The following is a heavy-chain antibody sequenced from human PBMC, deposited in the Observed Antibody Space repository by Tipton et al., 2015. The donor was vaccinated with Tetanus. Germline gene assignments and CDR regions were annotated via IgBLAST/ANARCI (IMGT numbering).Heavy chain of an antibody. Sequence: TLSLTCTVSGASISTSRFYWAWIRQSPGKGLDWIGSIYYTGSTVYNPSLKSRVTMSVDSSKSQFSLDLESVTPADTAVYYCARANNDIPKKGPFDSWGQGTLVIVSS. CDR2: IYYTGST. CDR1: GASISTSRFY. V-gene: IGHV4-39*07. J-gene: IGHJ4*02. D-gene: IGHD1-1*01. CDR3: ARANNDIPKKGPFDS.